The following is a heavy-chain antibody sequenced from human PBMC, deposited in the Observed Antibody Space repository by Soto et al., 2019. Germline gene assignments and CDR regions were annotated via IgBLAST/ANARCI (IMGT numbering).Heavy chain of an antibody. J-gene: IGHJ1*01. CDR3: GRYSSSWFSRLTPAEYFQH. D-gene: IGHD6-13*01. CDR2: IYYSGST. Sequence: SETLSLTCTVSGASISSYYWTWIRQPPGKGLEWIGSIYYSGSTDYNPSLKSRVTISIDTSKSQFSLKLSSVTAADTAVYYCGRYSSSWFSRLTPAEYFQHWGQGTLVTVSS. V-gene: IGHV4-59*01. CDR1: GASISSYY.